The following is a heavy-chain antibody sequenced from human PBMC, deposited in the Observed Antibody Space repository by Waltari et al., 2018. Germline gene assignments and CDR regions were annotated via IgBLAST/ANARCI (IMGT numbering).Heavy chain of an antibody. J-gene: IGHJ5*02. CDR3: ARDPGYCSGGSCYSGGWFDP. V-gene: IGHV1-69*18. D-gene: IGHD2-15*01. CDR2: IIPIFGTA. CDR1: GGTFSSYA. Sequence: QVQLVQSGAEVKKPGSSVKVSCKASGGTFSSYAISWVRQAPGQGLEWMGRIIPIFGTANYAQKFQGRVTITTDESTSTAYMELSSLRSEDTAVYYCARDPGYCSGGSCYSGGWFDPWGQGTLVTVSS.